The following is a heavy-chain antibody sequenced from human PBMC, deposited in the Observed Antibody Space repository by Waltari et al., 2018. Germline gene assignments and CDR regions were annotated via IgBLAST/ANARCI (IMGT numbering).Heavy chain of an antibody. Sequence: QLQLQESGPGLVKPSETLSLTCTVSGGSISSSSYYWGWIRQPPGKGLEWIGSNYDRGSNYYNPSLKSRVTIAVDTSKNQFSLKLSSVTAADTAVYYCAREVYDFWSGYYYYMDVWGKGTTVTISS. CDR3: AREVYDFWSGYYYYMDV. V-gene: IGHV4-39*07. J-gene: IGHJ6*03. CDR1: GGSISSSSYY. D-gene: IGHD3-3*01. CDR2: NYDRGSN.